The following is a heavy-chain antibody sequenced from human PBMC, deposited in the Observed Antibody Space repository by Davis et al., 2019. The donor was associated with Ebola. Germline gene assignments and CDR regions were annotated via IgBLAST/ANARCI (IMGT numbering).Heavy chain of an antibody. J-gene: IGHJ3*02. CDR2: IRSKANSYAT. Sequence: GESLKISCAAYGGKESGYAMHWVRQASGKGLEWVGRIRSKANSYATAYAASVKGRFTISRDDSKNTAYLQMNSLKTEDTAVYYCTTKRQDDAFDIWGQGAMFPISS. CDR3: TTKRQDDAFDI. CDR1: GGKESGYA. V-gene: IGHV3-73*01.